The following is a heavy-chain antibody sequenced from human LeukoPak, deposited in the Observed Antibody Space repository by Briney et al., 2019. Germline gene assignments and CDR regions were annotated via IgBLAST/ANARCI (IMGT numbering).Heavy chain of an antibody. J-gene: IGHJ4*02. D-gene: IGHD5-18*01. V-gene: IGHV4-59*08. CDR1: GGSISSYY. CDR3: ARHMGENSYVVFDY. Sequence: SETLSLTCTVSGGSISSYYWSWIRQPPGKGLEWIGYIYYSGSTNYNPSLKSRVTISVDTSKNQFSLKLSSVTAADTAVYYCARHMGENSYVVFDYGGQGTLVTVS. CDR2: IYYSGST.